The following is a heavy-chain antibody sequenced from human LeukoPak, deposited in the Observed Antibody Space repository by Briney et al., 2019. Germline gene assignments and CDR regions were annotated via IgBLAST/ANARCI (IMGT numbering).Heavy chain of an antibody. CDR2: IYTSGST. D-gene: IGHD3-16*01. CDR1: GGSISSGSYY. V-gene: IGHV4-61*02. Sequence: PSETLSLTCTVSGGSISSGSYYWSWIRQPAGKGLAWIGRIYTSGSTNYNPSLKSRVTISVDTSKNQFSLKLSSVTAADTAVYYCARLPPPGAARGTITGVDYWGQGTLVTVSS. CDR3: ARLPPPGAARGTITGVDY. J-gene: IGHJ4*02.